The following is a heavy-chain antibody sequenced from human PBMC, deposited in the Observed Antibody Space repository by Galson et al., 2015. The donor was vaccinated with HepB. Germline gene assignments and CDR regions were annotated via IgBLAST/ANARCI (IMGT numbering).Heavy chain of an antibody. J-gene: IGHJ4*02. Sequence: SVKVSCKASGYTFTSYGISWVRQAPGLGLEWMGWISAYNGNTNYAQKLQGRVTMTTDTSTSTAYMELRSLRSDDTAVYYCARDRGSGWSPDFDYWGQGTLVTVSS. V-gene: IGHV1-18*04. CDR3: ARDRGSGWSPDFDY. CDR2: ISAYNGNT. D-gene: IGHD6-19*01. CDR1: GYTFTSYG.